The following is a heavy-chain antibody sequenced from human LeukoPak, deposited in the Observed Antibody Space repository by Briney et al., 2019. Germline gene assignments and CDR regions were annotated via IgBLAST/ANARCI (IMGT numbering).Heavy chain of an antibody. CDR2: INHSGST. CDR1: GGSFSGYY. Sequence: SETLSLTCAVYGGSFSGYYWSWIRQPPGKGLEWIGEINHSGSTNYNPSLKSRVTISVDTSKNQFSLKLSSVTAADTAVYYCARDSYGYPPDYWGQGTLVTVSS. D-gene: IGHD5-18*01. V-gene: IGHV4-34*01. CDR3: ARDSYGYPPDY. J-gene: IGHJ4*02.